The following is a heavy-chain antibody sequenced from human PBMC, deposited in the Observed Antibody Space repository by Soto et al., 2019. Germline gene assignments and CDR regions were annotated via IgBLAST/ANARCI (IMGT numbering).Heavy chain of an antibody. J-gene: IGHJ6*02. CDR2: IIPIFDTA. Sequence: QVQLVQSGAEVKKPGSSVKVSCKASGGTFSSYAISWVRQAPGQGLEWMGGIIPIFDTADYAQKFQGRVTITADESTNTAYMALSSLRSEDTAVYYCARHSSGVPGYYYGMDVWGQGTTVTVSS. CDR1: GGTFSSYA. D-gene: IGHD3-22*01. V-gene: IGHV1-69*12. CDR3: ARHSSGVPGYYYGMDV.